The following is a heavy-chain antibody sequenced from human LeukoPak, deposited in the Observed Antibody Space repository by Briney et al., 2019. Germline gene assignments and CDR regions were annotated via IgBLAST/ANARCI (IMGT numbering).Heavy chain of an antibody. Sequence: GGSLRLSCAASGFTFSSYGMHWVRQAPGKGLEWVAVISYDGSNKYYADSVKGRFTISRDNSKNTLYLQMNSLRAEDTAVYYCARGGTYYYDSSGSFDYWGQGTLVTVSS. D-gene: IGHD3-22*01. J-gene: IGHJ4*02. CDR2: ISYDGSNK. V-gene: IGHV3-30*03. CDR1: GFTFSSYG. CDR3: ARGGTYYYDSSGSFDY.